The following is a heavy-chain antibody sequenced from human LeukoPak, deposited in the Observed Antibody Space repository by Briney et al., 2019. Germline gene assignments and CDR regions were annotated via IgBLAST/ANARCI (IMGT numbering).Heavy chain of an antibody. CDR2: INHSGST. CDR1: GGSFSGYY. CDR3: ATSSLVVPAALAHDY. J-gene: IGHJ4*02. Sequence: SETLSLTCAVYGGSFSGYYWSWIRQPPGKGLEWIGEINHSGSTNYNPSLKSRVTISVDTSKNQFSLKLSSVTAADTAVYYCATSSLVVPAALAHDYWGQGTLVTVSS. D-gene: IGHD2-2*01. V-gene: IGHV4-34*01.